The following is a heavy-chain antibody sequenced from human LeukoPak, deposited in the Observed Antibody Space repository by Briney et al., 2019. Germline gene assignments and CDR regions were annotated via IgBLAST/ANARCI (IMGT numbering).Heavy chain of an antibody. CDR2: IKTSEGN. D-gene: IGHD5-18*01. J-gene: IGHJ6*03. CDR1: SGSFSDYS. V-gene: IGHV4-34*01. CDR3: ARIGYSFSINDWSRTGLGAYPTKYYYYMDV. Sequence: PSETLSLTCAVYSGSFSDYSWSWIRPPPGKGLEWIGEIKTSEGNNHNPSLMSRVSMSVDTSKNQISLRVSSVTAADTAVYYCARIGYSFSINDWSRTGLGAYPTKYYYYMDVWGKGTTVTVSS.